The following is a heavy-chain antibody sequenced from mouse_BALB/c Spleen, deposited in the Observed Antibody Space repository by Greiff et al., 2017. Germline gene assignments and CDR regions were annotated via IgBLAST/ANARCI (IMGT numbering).Heavy chain of an antibody. CDR1: GFTFSSYT. J-gene: IGHJ2*01. CDR2: ISSGGSYT. Sequence: EVKLMESGGGLVKPGGSLKLSCAASGFTFSSYTMSWVRQTPEKRMEWVATISSGGSYTYYPDSVKGRFTISRDNAKNTLYLQMSSLKSEDTAMYYCTRDLSYEGYIDYWGQGTTLTVSS. V-gene: IGHV5-6-4*01. CDR3: TRDLSYEGYIDY. D-gene: IGHD2-14*01.